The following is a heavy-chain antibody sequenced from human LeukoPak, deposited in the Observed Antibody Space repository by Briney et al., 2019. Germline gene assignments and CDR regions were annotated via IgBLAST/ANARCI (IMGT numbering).Heavy chain of an antibody. D-gene: IGHD3-16*01. CDR3: AKGRLYTYFDY. J-gene: IGHJ4*02. V-gene: IGHV3-23*01. Sequence: GGTLRLSCGASGFTFSSYGMNWVRQAPGKGLEWVSTISGSGGSTYYADSVKGRFTISRDNSKNTLYLQMNSLRAEDTAVYYCAKGRLYTYFDYWGQGTLVTVSS. CDR1: GFTFSSYG. CDR2: ISGSGGST.